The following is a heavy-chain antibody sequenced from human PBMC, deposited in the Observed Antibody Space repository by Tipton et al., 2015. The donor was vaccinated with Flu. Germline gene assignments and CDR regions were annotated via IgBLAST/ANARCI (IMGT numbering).Heavy chain of an antibody. CDR2: IYTSGST. J-gene: IGHJ4*02. CDR1: GGSISSGSYY. V-gene: IGHV4-61*02. CDR3: ARGAPRLYYYGSGSYLDRRFDY. Sequence: TLSLTCTVSGGSISSGSYYWSWIRQPAGKGLEWIGRIYTSGSTNYNPSLKSRVTISVDTSKNQFSLKLSSVTAADTAVYYCARGAPRLYYYGSGSYLDRRFDYWGQGTLVTVPS. D-gene: IGHD3-10*01.